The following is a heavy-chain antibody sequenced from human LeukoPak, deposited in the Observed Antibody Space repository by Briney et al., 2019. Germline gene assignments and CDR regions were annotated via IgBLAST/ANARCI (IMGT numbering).Heavy chain of an antibody. V-gene: IGHV1-2*02. D-gene: IGHD3-3*01. J-gene: IGHJ4*02. CDR1: GYSFTGYY. CDR2: INPNSGGT. CDR3: ARDRLGVLRFLEWLSFDY. Sequence: ASVKVSCKASGYSFTGYYIHWVRQAPGQGLEWMGWINPNSGGTNYAQKFQGRVTMTRDTSISTAYMELSRLRSDDTAVYYCARDRLGVLRFLEWLSFDYWGQGTLVTVSS.